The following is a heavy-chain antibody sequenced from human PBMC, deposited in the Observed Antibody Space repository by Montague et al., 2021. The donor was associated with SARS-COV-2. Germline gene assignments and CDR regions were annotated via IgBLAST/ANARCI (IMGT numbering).Heavy chain of an antibody. CDR1: GGSISSSHW. D-gene: IGHD3-10*01. CDR2: IYHSGST. V-gene: IGHV4-4*02. Sequence: SETLSLTCAVSGGSISSSHWWSWVRQPPGKELEWIGEIYHSGSTNYNPSLKSRVTISIDKSKNQFSLKLSSVTAADTAVYYCAREFRTYGYGGQYWDFDLWGRGTLVTVSS. J-gene: IGHJ2*01. CDR3: AREFRTYGYGGQYWDFDL.